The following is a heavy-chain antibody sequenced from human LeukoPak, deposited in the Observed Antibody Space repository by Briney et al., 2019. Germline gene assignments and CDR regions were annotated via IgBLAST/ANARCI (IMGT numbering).Heavy chain of an antibody. D-gene: IGHD4-17*01. V-gene: IGHV4-59*01. CDR3: ARGRLYGDPDY. CDR2: IYFSGST. Sequence: SETLSLTCTVSGGSISSYYWSWIRQPPGKGLEWIGYIYFSGSTNYNPSLKSRVTMSVDMSKKQFSMRLSSVTAADTAVYYCARGRLYGDPDYWGQGTLVTVSS. J-gene: IGHJ4*02. CDR1: GGSISSYY.